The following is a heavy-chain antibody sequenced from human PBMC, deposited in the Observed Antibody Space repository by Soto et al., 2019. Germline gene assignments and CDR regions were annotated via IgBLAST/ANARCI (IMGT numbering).Heavy chain of an antibody. D-gene: IGHD3-10*01. J-gene: IGHJ4*02. Sequence: GASVKVSCKASGGTFSSYAISWVRQAPGQGLEWMGGIIPIFGTANYAQKFQGRVTITADESTSTAYMELSSLRSEDTAVYYCARSWGLLTNYFDYWGQGTLVTVSS. CDR3: ARSWGLLTNYFDY. CDR2: IIPIFGTA. V-gene: IGHV1-69*13. CDR1: GGTFSSYA.